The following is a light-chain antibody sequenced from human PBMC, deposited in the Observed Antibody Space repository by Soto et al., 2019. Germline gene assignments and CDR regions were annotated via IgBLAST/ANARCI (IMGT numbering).Light chain of an antibody. CDR3: LQDLNYPWT. V-gene: IGKV1-6*01. J-gene: IGKJ1*01. Sequence: AIQMTQSPSSLSASVGDRVTITCRASQDIRTDLGWYQQKPGKAPKLLIYSASSLQSGVPSRFTGTASGTDFTLTISSLQPEDFATYYCLQDLNYPWTFGQGTKVEIK. CDR2: SAS. CDR1: QDIRTD.